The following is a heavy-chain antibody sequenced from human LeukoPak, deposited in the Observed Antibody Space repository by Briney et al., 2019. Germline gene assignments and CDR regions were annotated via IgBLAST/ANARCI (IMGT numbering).Heavy chain of an antibody. D-gene: IGHD1-14*01. CDR1: GLTVITND. J-gene: IGHJ4*02. V-gene: IGHV3-53*01. CDR2: LYSDGNT. Sequence: GGSLRLSCAASGLTVITNDMTWVRQAPGKGLEWVSVLYSDGNTKYADSVQGRFTISGDNSKNTLYLEMNSLSPDDTAVYYCARGVEPLAANTLAYWGQGTLVTVSS. CDR3: ARGVEPLAANTLAY.